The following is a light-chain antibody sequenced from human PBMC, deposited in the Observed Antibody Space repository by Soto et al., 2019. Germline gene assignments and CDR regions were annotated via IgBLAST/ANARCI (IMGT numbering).Light chain of an antibody. CDR2: DAS. Sequence: EIVLTQSPATLSLSPGERATLSCRASQSVSSYLAWYQQKPGQAPRLLIYDASNRATGIPARFSGCWSGTDFTLTISSLEPEDFAVYYCQQRSNWPPLTFGGGTKVEIK. CDR3: QQRSNWPPLT. J-gene: IGKJ4*01. V-gene: IGKV3-11*01. CDR1: QSVSSY.